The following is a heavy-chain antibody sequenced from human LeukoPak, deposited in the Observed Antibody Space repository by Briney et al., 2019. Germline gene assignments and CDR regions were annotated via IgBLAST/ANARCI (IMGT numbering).Heavy chain of an antibody. J-gene: IGHJ4*02. CDR2: ITGGGGST. D-gene: IGHD3-22*01. V-gene: IGHV3-23*01. Sequence: GGSLRLSCAASGFRFSIYTMSWVRQAPGKGLDWVSAITGGGGSTYYADSVKGRFTISRDNSKNALFLEMNSLRAEDTAIYYCAKVGPTLYYYNGSGYRDFDSWGQRSLVTVSS. CDR1: GFRFSIYT. CDR3: AKVGPTLYYYNGSGYRDFDS.